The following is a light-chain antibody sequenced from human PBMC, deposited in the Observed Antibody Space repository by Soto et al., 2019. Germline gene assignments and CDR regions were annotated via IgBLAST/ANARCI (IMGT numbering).Light chain of an antibody. CDR2: AAS. CDR3: QQSYSTPRT. Sequence: DIQMTQSPSSLSASVGDRVTITCRASQSISSYLNWYQQKPGKAPKLLIYAASNLQSGVPSRFSGSGSGTDFTLTISSLQPEDFATYYCQQSYSTPRTFGGGTKV. J-gene: IGKJ4*01. V-gene: IGKV1-39*01. CDR1: QSISSY.